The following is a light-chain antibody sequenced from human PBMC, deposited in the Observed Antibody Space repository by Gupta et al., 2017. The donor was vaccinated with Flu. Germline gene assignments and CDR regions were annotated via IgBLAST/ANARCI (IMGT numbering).Light chain of an antibody. CDR2: GAS. V-gene: IGKV3-20*01. CDR1: QSVRSSY. CDR3: QQESSYPLL. J-gene: IGKJ1*01. Sequence: EFVLTHSPGTLPLSPGERATLSCRASQSVRSSYLAWYQQKPGQAPRVLIYGASSRATGIPDRFSGSGSGTDFTLTISRLEPEDFAVYYCQQESSYPLLFGQGTKVEIK.